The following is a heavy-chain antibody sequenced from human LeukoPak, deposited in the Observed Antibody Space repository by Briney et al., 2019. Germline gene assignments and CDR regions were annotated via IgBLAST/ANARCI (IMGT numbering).Heavy chain of an antibody. Sequence: GRSLRLSCAASGFTFSSYAMHWVRQAPGKGLEWVAVISYDGSNKYYADSVKGRFTISRDNSKNTLYLQMNSLRAEDTAVYYCAKDLPDPALAHEKTNWFDPWGQGTLVTVSS. V-gene: IGHV3-30*04. D-gene: IGHD1-14*01. J-gene: IGHJ5*02. CDR1: GFTFSSYA. CDR3: AKDLPDPALAHEKTNWFDP. CDR2: ISYDGSNK.